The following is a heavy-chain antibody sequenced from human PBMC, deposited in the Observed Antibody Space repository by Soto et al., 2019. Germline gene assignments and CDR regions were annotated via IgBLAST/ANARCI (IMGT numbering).Heavy chain of an antibody. J-gene: IGHJ4*02. Sequence: EVQLLESGGGLVQPGGSLRLSCAASGFTFSSYAMSWVRQAPGKGLEWVSAISARDGSTNYADSVKGRFTISRDNSKNTLYLQMNSLRAEDTAVYYCALDFLRGLAEAGYDYWGQGTLVTVSS. CDR1: GFTFSSYA. V-gene: IGHV3-23*01. D-gene: IGHD6-19*01. CDR2: ISARDGST. CDR3: ALDFLRGLAEAGYDY.